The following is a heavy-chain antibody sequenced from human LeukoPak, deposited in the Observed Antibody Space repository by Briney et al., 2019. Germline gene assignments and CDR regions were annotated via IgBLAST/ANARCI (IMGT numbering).Heavy chain of an antibody. CDR3: ARVLRIAAAALDY. J-gene: IGHJ4*02. Sequence: ASVKVSCKSSGYTFTGYYMHWVRQAPGQGLEWMGWINPNSGGTNYAQKFQGRVTMTRDTSISTAYMELSRLRSDDTAVYYCARVLRIAAAALDYWGQGTLVTVSS. V-gene: IGHV1-2*02. CDR1: GYTFTGYY. CDR2: INPNSGGT. D-gene: IGHD6-13*01.